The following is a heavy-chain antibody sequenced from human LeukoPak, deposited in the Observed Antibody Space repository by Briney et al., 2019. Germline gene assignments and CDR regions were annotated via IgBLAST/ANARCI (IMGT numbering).Heavy chain of an antibody. CDR2: ISISGTTI. V-gene: IGHV3-11*04. CDR1: GFTFSDYY. Sequence: PVRSLRLSCAASGFTFSDYYMSWSPQAPGEGLEWGSYISISGTTIYYAASVKGRFTIARDNAKNSLYLQMNSLRAEDTAVYYCARSRRGYYDLFTGYSPGAFDIWGQGTMVTVSS. CDR3: ARSRRGYYDLFTGYSPGAFDI. D-gene: IGHD3-9*01. J-gene: IGHJ3*02.